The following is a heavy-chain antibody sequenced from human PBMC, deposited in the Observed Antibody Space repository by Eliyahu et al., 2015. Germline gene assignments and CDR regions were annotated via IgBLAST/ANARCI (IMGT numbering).Heavy chain of an antibody. CDR1: GGSISSSSYY. V-gene: IGHV4-39*01. CDR3: ARQAARNWFDP. CDR2: IYYSGST. Sequence: QLQLQESGPGLVKPSETLSLTCTVSGGSISSSSYYWGWIRQPPGKGLEWIGSIYYSGSTYYNPSLKSRVTISVDTSKNQFSLKLSSVTAADTAVYYCARQAARNWFDPWGQGTLVTVSS. J-gene: IGHJ5*02. D-gene: IGHD6-6*01.